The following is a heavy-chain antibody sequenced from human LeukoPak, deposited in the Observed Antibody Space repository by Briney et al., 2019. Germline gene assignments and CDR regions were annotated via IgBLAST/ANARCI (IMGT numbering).Heavy chain of an antibody. CDR3: AGRDYGDYFFDS. Sequence: PGGSLRLSCAASGFTFTTFNMNWVRQSPGKGLEWVSCISSSSDYIYYADSVKGRFTISRDNSRNSLYLQMNSLRAEDTAVYYCAGRDYGDYFFDSWGQGTLVIVSS. CDR2: ISSSSDYI. CDR1: GFTFTTFN. V-gene: IGHV3-21*01. D-gene: IGHD4-17*01. J-gene: IGHJ4*02.